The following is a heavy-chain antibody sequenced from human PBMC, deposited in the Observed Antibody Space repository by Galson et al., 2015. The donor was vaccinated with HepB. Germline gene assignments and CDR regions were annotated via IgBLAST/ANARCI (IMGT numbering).Heavy chain of an antibody. CDR3: ASPDYGRPYYYYGMDV. D-gene: IGHD4-17*01. V-gene: IGHV1-18*01. CDR2: ISAYNGNT. J-gene: IGHJ6*02. CDR1: GYTFTSYG. Sequence: SVKVSCKASGYTFTSYGISWVRQAPGQGLEWMGWISAYNGNTNYAQKLQGRVTMTTDTSTSTAYMELRSLRSDDTAVYYCASPDYGRPYYYYGMDVWGQGTTVTVSS.